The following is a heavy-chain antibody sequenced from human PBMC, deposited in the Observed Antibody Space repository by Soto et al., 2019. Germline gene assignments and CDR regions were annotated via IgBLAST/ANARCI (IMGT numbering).Heavy chain of an antibody. D-gene: IGHD4-17*01. CDR2: IYYSGST. J-gene: IGHJ2*01. V-gene: IGHV4-59*08. CDR1: GGSISSYY. CDR3: ARRGGVYGGPDWYFDL. Sequence: QVQLQESGPGLVKPSETLSLTCTVSGGSISSYYWSWIRQPPGKGLEWIGYIYYSGSTNYNPSLTSRVTISVDTSKNQFSLKRSSVTAADTAVYYCARRGGVYGGPDWYFDLWGRGTLVTVSS.